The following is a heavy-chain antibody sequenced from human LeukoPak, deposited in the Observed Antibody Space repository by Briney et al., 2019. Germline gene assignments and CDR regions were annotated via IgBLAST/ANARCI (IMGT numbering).Heavy chain of an antibody. Sequence: GGSLRLSCAASGFTFSSYAMSWVRQAPGKGLEWVSAISGSGGSTYYADSVKGRFTISRDNSKNTLYLQMNSLRAEDTAVYYCARWDLRILNGMDVWGQGTTVTVSS. D-gene: IGHD2-15*01. J-gene: IGHJ6*02. CDR3: ARWDLRILNGMDV. CDR2: ISGSGGST. CDR1: GFTFSSYA. V-gene: IGHV3-23*01.